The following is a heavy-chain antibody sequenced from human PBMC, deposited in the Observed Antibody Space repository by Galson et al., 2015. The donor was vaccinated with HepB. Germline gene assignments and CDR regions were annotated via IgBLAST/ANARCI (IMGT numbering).Heavy chain of an antibody. D-gene: IGHD2-15*01. CDR2: IYHSGST. CDR3: ARDRPYCSGGSCYSNWFDP. V-gene: IGHV4-30-2*01. Sequence: LSLTCAVSGGSISSGGYSWSWLRQPPGKGLEWIGYIYHSGSTYYNPSLKSRVTISVDRSKNQFSLKLSSVTAADTAVYYCARDRPYCSGGSCYSNWFDPWGQGTLVTVSS. CDR1: GGSISSGGYS. J-gene: IGHJ5*02.